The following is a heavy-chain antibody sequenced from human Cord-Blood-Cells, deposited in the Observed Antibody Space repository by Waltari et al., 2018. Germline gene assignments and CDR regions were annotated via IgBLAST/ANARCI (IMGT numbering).Heavy chain of an antibody. J-gene: IGHJ3*02. D-gene: IGHD6-19*01. CDR2: IIPIFGTA. CDR3: ARLGIAVAGSSLYAFDI. CDR1: GGTFSSYA. V-gene: IGHV1-69*06. Sequence: QVQLVQSGAEVKKPGSSVKVSCKASGGTFSSYAISWVRQAPGQGLEWMGGIIPIFGTANDAQKFQGRVTITADKSTSTAYMELSSLRSEDTAVYYCARLGIAVAGSSLYAFDIWGQGTMVTVSS.